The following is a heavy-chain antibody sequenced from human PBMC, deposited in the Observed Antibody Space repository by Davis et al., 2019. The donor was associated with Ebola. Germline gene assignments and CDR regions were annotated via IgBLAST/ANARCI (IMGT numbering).Heavy chain of an antibody. CDR2: ISSSSSYT. D-gene: IGHD5-12*01. J-gene: IGHJ4*02. CDR3: GSVLSGLDY. V-gene: IGHV3-11*06. Sequence: GESLKISCAASGFTVSNYYMSWIRQAPGKGLEWVSYISSSSSYTNYADSVKGRFTISRDNAKNSLYLQMNSLRDEDTAVYYWGSVLSGLDYWGQGTLVTVSS. CDR1: GFTVSNYY.